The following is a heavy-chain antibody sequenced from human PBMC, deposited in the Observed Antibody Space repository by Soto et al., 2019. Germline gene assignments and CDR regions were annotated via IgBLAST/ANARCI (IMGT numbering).Heavy chain of an antibody. D-gene: IGHD3-22*01. J-gene: IGHJ4*02. V-gene: IGHV4-59*01. CDR2: IYYSGST. CDR1: GGSISSYY. CDR3: ARGGGVQYYYDSSGYYYYFDY. Sequence: SETLSLTCTVSGGSISSYYWSWIRQPPGKGLEWIGYIYYSGSTNYNPSLKSRVTISVDTSKNQFSLKLSSVTAADTAVYYCARGGGVQYYYDSSGYYYYFDYWGQGTLVTVSS.